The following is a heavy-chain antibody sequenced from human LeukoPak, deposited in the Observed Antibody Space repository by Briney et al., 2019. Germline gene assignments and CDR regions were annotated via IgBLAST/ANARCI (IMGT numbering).Heavy chain of an antibody. CDR2: IRSKAYGGTT. CDR1: GFTFSSYA. Sequence: GSLRLSCAASGFTFSSYAMSWVRQAPGKGLEWVGFIRSKAYGGTTEYAASVKGRFTISRDDSKSIAYLQMNSLKTEDTAVYYCTRGEDYYGMDVWGQGTTVTVSS. V-gene: IGHV3-49*04. J-gene: IGHJ6*02. CDR3: TRGEDYYGMDV.